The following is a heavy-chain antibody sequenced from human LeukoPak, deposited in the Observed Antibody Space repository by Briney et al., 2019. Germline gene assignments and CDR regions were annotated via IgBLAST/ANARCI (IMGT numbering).Heavy chain of an antibody. CDR2: INHSGST. J-gene: IGHJ4*02. CDR3: ARTHYDFWRGSGGPIDY. V-gene: IGHV4-34*01. CDR1: GGSFSGYY. Sequence: ASETLSLTCAVYGGSFSGYYWSWIRQPPGKGLEWIGEINHSGSTNYNPSLKSRVTISVDTSKNQFSLKLSSVTAADTAVYYCARTHYDFWRGSGGPIDYWGQGTLVPVPS. D-gene: IGHD3-3*01.